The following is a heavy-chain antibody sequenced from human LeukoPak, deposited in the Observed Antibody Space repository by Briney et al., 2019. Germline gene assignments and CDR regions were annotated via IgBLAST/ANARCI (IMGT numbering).Heavy chain of an antibody. CDR3: ARDDVRYCSSTSCYYFDY. D-gene: IGHD2-2*01. J-gene: IGHJ4*02. CDR1: GFIFSTYT. CDR2: ISYDGSNK. V-gene: IGHV3-30-3*01. Sequence: GGSLRLSCAASGFIFSTYTMHWVRQAPGKGLEWVAVISYDGSNKYSTDSVKGRFTISRDNSRNTLYLQMNSLRAEDTAVYYCARDDVRYCSSTSCYYFDYWGQGTLVTVSS.